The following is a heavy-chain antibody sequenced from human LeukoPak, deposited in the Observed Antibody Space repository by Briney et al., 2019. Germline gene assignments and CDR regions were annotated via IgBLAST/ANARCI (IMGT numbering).Heavy chain of an antibody. CDR1: GYSFTDYY. V-gene: IGHV1-2*02. Sequence: ASVKVSCKASGYSFTDYYTHWVRQAPGQGLEWMGWINPNSGDTSYAQNFHGRVTMTRDWSINTAYLEVSSVKSDDTVVFYCARGEQWLIRYWGQGTLVTVSS. J-gene: IGHJ4*02. CDR3: ARGEQWLIRY. D-gene: IGHD6-19*01. CDR2: INPNSGDT.